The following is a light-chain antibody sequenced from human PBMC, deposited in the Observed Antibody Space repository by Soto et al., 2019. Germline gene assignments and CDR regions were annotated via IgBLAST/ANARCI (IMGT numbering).Light chain of an antibody. Sequence: EIVFTQSPATLSLSPGERATLSCRASQSVTSNLAWYEQRPGQAPRLLIYGASSRATGIADRFSGSGSGTDFTLTISRLEPEDFAVYYCQYYYESSTFGRGTKVDI. V-gene: IGKV3-20*01. J-gene: IGKJ1*01. CDR3: QYYYESST. CDR1: QSVTSN. CDR2: GAS.